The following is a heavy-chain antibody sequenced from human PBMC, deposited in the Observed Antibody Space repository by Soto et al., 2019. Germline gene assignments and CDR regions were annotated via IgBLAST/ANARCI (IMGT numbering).Heavy chain of an antibody. J-gene: IGHJ4*02. CDR2: IWYDGSNK. D-gene: IGHD2-15*01. CDR1: GFTFSSYG. V-gene: IGHV3-33*01. Sequence: QVQLVESGGGVVQPGRSLRLSCAASGFTFSSYGMHWVRQAPGKGLERVAVIWYDGSNKYYADSVKGRFTISRDNSKNTLYLQMNSLRAEDTAVYYCARDQWRYCSGGSCSDLFDYWGQGTLVTVSS. CDR3: ARDQWRYCSGGSCSDLFDY.